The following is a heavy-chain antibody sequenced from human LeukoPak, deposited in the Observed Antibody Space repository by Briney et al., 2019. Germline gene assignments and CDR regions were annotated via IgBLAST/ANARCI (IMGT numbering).Heavy chain of an antibody. V-gene: IGHV4-38-2*02. CDR1: HCSISTAYF. CDR3: ALRHNNAVEYSDY. J-gene: IGHJ4*02. D-gene: IGHD1-14*01. Sequence: PSETLSLTCSVPHCSISTAYFWGWIRQPPGKGLEWIGNLYHSGSTYYNPSLESRVTISVDTSKNQFSLKLNSVTAADTAIYFCALRHNNAVEYSDYWGQGTLVTVSS. CDR2: LYHSGST.